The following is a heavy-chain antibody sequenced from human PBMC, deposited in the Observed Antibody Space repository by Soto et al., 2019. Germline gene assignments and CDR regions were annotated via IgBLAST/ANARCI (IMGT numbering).Heavy chain of an antibody. D-gene: IGHD4-4*01. CDR1: GGSISSGNYY. V-gene: IGHV4-31*03. CDR3: ARRTYSTYLQGMDV. CDR2: IYYSGGT. Sequence: QVQLQESGPGLVKPSQTLSLTCTVSGGSISSGNYYWSWIRQHPGKGLEWIGYIYYSGGTYYNPSLKRRVTITLDPSKNQLSLKLSSVTAADTAVYYCARRTYSTYLQGMDVWGQGSTVTVSS. J-gene: IGHJ6*02.